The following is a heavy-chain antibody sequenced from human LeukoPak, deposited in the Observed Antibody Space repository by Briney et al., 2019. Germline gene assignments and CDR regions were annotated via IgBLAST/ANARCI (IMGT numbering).Heavy chain of an antibody. D-gene: IGHD3-10*01. CDR1: GFTISSYA. CDR2: ISGSGGST. CDR3: AKGSPDYYGSGRPGWFDP. J-gene: IGHJ5*02. Sequence: GGSLRLSCAASGFTISSYAMSWVRQAPGKGLEWVSAISGSGGSTYYADSVKGRFTISRDNSKNTLYLQMNSLRAEDTAVYYCAKGSPDYYGSGRPGWFDPWGQGTLVTVSS. V-gene: IGHV3-23*01.